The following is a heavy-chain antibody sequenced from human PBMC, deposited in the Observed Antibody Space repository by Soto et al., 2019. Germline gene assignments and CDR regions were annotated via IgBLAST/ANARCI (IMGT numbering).Heavy chain of an antibody. Sequence: EVQLLESGGDVVRPGGSLRLSCAASGFTFSSYAMGWVRQAPGKGLEWVAGVSRAGTYTFYANSVRGRFSISRDNSRETVDLYMNALRGDDTAVYFCVKYTVTEDLGESWGQGTLVSVSS. D-gene: IGHD3-16*01. J-gene: IGHJ5*02. CDR2: VSRAGTYT. CDR1: GFTFSSYA. CDR3: VKYTVTEDLGES. V-gene: IGHV3-23*01.